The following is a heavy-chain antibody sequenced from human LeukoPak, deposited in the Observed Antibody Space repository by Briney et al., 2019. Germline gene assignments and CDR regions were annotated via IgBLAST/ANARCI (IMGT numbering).Heavy chain of an antibody. CDR2: IYPGDSDT. V-gene: IGHV5-51*01. J-gene: IGHJ4*02. Sequence: GESLKISCQGSGYSFTSFWIAWVRQLPGRGLEWMGIIYPGDSDTRYSPSFQGQVTISADKSISTAYLQWSSLKASDTAMYYCARELDSSGYSFDYWGQGTLVTVSS. D-gene: IGHD3-22*01. CDR1: GYSFTSFW. CDR3: ARELDSSGYSFDY.